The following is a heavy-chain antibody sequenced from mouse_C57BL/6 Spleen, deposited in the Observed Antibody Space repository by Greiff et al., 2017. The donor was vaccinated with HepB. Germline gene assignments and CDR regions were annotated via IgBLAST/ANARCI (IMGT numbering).Heavy chain of an antibody. CDR2: INPNNGGT. CDR3: ARYTYYSNLWFAY. D-gene: IGHD2-5*01. Sequence: EVQLQQSGPELVKPGASVKMSCKASGYTFTDYNMHWVKQSHGKSLEWIGYINPNNGGTSYNQKFKGKATLTVNKSSSTAYMELRSLTSEDSAVYYCARYTYYSNLWFAYWGQGTLVTVSA. V-gene: IGHV1-22*01. J-gene: IGHJ3*01. CDR1: GYTFTDYN.